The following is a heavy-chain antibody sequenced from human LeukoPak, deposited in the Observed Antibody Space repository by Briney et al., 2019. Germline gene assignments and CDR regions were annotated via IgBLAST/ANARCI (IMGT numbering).Heavy chain of an antibody. Sequence: ASVKVSCKASGGTFSSYAISWVRQAPGQGLEWMGGIIPIFGTANYAQKFQGRVTITADESTSTVYMELSSLRSEDTAVYYCARVREGNWDAFDIWGQGTMVTVSS. V-gene: IGHV1-69*13. CDR2: IIPIFGTA. D-gene: IGHD1-20*01. CDR1: GGTFSSYA. J-gene: IGHJ3*02. CDR3: ARVREGNWDAFDI.